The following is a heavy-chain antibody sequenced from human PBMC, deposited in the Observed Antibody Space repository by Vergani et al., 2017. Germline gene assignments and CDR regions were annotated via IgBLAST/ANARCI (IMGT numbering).Heavy chain of an antibody. CDR3: ERREGEGEDEEEEGREG. CDR1: GGTFSSYA. V-gene: IGHV1-69*18. D-gene: IGHD3-10*01. Sequence: QVQLVQSGAEVKKPGSSVKVSCKASGGTFSSYAISWVRQAPGQGLEWMGRIIPIFGTANYAQKFQGRVTITADESTSTAYMELSSLRSEDTAVYYCERREGEGEDEEEEGREGGGQGTTVTVSS. J-gene: IGHJ6*02. CDR2: IIPIFGTA.